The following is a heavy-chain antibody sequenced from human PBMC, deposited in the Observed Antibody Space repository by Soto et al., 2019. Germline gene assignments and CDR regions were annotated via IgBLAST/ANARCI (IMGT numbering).Heavy chain of an antibody. D-gene: IGHD5-12*01. V-gene: IGHV5-51*01. Sequence: GESLKISCKGSGYSFNRYWIAWVRQMPGKGLEWMGIIYPGDSDTRYNPSFQGQVTILVDKSSNTAYLQWSSLRASDTAMFYCARQYSGYDSFFDYWGQGTPVTV. CDR1: GYSFNRYW. CDR2: IYPGDSDT. J-gene: IGHJ4*02. CDR3: ARQYSGYDSFFDY.